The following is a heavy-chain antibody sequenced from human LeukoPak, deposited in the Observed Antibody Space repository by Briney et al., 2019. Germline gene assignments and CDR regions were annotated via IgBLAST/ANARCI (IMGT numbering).Heavy chain of an antibody. CDR3: ARDPILTGYPPFDY. Sequence: GGSLRLSCAAPGFTFSSYWMSWVRQAPGKGLEWVANIKQDGSEKYYVDSVKGRFTISRDNAKNSLYLQMNSLRAEDTAVYYCARDPILTGYPPFDYCGQGTLVTVSS. CDR2: IKQDGSEK. V-gene: IGHV3-7*01. CDR1: GFTFSSYW. D-gene: IGHD3-9*01. J-gene: IGHJ4*02.